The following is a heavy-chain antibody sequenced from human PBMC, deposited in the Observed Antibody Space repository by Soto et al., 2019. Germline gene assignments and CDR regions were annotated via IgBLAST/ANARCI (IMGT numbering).Heavy chain of an antibody. V-gene: IGHV3-48*02. J-gene: IGHJ3*02. D-gene: IGHD3-22*01. CDR2: ISSSSSTI. Sequence: PGGSLRLSCAASGFTFSSYGMHWVRQAPGKGLEWVSYISSSSSTIYYADSVKGRFTISRDNAKNSLYLQMNSLRDEDTAVYYCARDLPQYYYDSSDAFDIWGQGTMVTVSS. CDR1: GFTFSSYG. CDR3: ARDLPQYYYDSSDAFDI.